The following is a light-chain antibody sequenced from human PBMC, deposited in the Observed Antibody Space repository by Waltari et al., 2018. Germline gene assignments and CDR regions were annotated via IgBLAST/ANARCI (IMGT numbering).Light chain of an antibody. Sequence: DIVMTQSPDSLAVSLGERATINCKSSQSVLYSSNNKDYLGGYQQKPGQPPKMLIYGACTRGSGVPDRFSGSGSGTDFTLAISSLQAEDVAVYYCQQYYSTPWTFGLGTKVEIK. J-gene: IGKJ1*01. CDR2: GAC. CDR3: QQYYSTPWT. V-gene: IGKV4-1*01. CDR1: QSVLYSSNNKDY.